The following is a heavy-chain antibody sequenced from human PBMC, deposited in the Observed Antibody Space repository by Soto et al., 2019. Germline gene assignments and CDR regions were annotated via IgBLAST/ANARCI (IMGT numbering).Heavy chain of an antibody. D-gene: IGHD2-15*01. CDR1: GFTFSRHA. CDR3: VRGGGGGQFDL. V-gene: IGHV3-23*01. Sequence: EVELLESGGGLVQPGGSLRLSCAASGFTFSRHALTWVRQAPGKGLEWVSAISASGGSTYDADSVKGRFTISRDNSKNTLYLQMNSLRAEDTAVYYCVRGGGGGQFDLWGQGTVVTVSS. CDR2: ISASGGST. J-gene: IGHJ5*02.